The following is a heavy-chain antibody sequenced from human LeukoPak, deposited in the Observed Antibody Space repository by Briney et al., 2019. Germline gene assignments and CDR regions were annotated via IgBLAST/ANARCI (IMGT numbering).Heavy chain of an antibody. CDR2: ISSSSSTI. CDR3: ARTRGGRYLEIRDFDY. J-gene: IGHJ4*02. Sequence: GGSLRLSCAASGFIFSTYSMNWVRQAPGKGLEWVSYISSSSSTIYYADSVKGRFTISRDNAKNSLYLQMNSLRAEDTAVYYCARTRGGRYLEIRDFDYWGQGTLVTVSS. CDR1: GFIFSTYS. V-gene: IGHV3-48*01. D-gene: IGHD3-9*01.